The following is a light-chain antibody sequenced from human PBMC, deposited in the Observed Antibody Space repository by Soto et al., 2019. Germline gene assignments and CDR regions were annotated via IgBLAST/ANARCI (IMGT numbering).Light chain of an antibody. V-gene: IGKV1-5*01. CDR3: QQYNSYSPRWT. CDR2: AAS. CDR1: QRISTW. Sequence: DIQMTQSPSTLSASVGDGVTITCRASQRISTWLAWYQQKPGKAPNLLIYAASSLQSGVPSRFSGSGSGTEFTLTISSLQPEDFATYYCQQYNSYSPRWTFGQGTKVDIK. J-gene: IGKJ1*01.